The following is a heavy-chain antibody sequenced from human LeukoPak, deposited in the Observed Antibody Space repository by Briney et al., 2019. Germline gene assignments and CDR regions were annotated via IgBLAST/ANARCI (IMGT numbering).Heavy chain of an antibody. D-gene: IGHD6-13*01. Sequence: GGSLRLSCAASGFPFSSYAMSWVRQAPGKGLEWVSAISGSGGSTYYADSVKGRFTISRDNSKNTLYLQMNSLRAEDTAVYYCAKDKAAAGLTFDYWGQGTLVTVSS. V-gene: IGHV3-23*01. CDR1: GFPFSSYA. CDR3: AKDKAAAGLTFDY. J-gene: IGHJ4*02. CDR2: ISGSGGST.